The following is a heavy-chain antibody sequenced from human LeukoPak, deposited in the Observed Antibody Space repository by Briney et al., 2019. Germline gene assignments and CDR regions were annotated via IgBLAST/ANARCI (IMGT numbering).Heavy chain of an antibody. J-gene: IGHJ4*02. D-gene: IGHD3-3*01. CDR3: ARETASGYLGFDF. V-gene: IGHV1-18*01. CDR1: GYTLTTYG. Sequence: ASVKVSCRAFGYTLTTYGITWVRQAPGQGLEWMGWISAYGHTKLARNLQARVTVTIDTSTTTAYMELRSLSSDDTAVYFCARETASGYLGFDFWGQGTLVTVSS. CDR2: ISAYGHT.